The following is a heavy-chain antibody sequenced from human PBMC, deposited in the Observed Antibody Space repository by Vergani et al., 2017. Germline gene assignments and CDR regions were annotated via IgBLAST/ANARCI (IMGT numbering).Heavy chain of an antibody. D-gene: IGHD6-13*01. V-gene: IGHV3-30-3*01. J-gene: IGHJ4*02. CDR2: ISYDGSNK. Sequence: VQLLESGGGLVQPGGSLRLSCAASGFTFSSYAMHWVRQAPGKGLEWVAVISYDGSNKYYADSVKGRFTISRDNSKNTLYLQMNSLRAEDTAVYYCAREAIAAAGSDFDYWGQGTLVTVSS. CDR3: AREAIAAAGSDFDY. CDR1: GFTFSSYA.